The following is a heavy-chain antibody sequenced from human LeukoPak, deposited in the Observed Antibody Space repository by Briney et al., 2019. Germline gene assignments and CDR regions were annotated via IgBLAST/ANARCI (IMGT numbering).Heavy chain of an antibody. J-gene: IGHJ4*02. V-gene: IGHV3-74*01. CDR1: GFTFSSYW. CDR3: ARDPSRFWSGYYYFVY. CDR2: INSDGSST. Sequence: GGSLRLSCAASGFTFSSYWMHWVRQAPGKGLVWVSRINSDGSSTSYADSVKGRFTISRDDAKNTLYLQMNSLRAEDTAVYYCARDPSRFWSGYYYFVYWGQGTLVTVSS. D-gene: IGHD3-3*01.